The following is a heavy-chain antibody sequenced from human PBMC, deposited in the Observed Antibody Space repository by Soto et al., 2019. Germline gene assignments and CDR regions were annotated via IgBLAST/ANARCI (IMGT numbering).Heavy chain of an antibody. V-gene: IGHV1-69*13. J-gene: IGHJ4*02. CDR2: IIPIFGTA. D-gene: IGHD3-22*01. CDR1: GGTFSSYA. Sequence: SVKVSCKASGGTFSSYAISWVRQAPGQGLEWMGGIIPIFGTANYAQKFQGRVTITADESTSTAYMELSSLRSEDTAVYYCAREDVYYDSSGYYYAWFDYWGQGTLVTVSS. CDR3: AREDVYYDSSGYYYAWFDY.